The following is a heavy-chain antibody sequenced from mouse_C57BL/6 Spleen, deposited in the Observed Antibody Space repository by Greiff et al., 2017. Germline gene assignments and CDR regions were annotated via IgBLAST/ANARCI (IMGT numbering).Heavy chain of an antibody. J-gene: IGHJ2*01. V-gene: IGHV1-39*01. D-gene: IGHD2-4*01. Sequence: VQLKESGPELVQPGASVKISCKASGYSFTDYNMNWVKQSNGKSLEWIGVINPNYGTTSYNQKFKGKATLTVDQSSSTAYMQLNSLTSEDSAVYYCALYDYDRYYFDYWGQCTTLTVSS. CDR1: GYSFTDYN. CDR3: ALYDYDRYYFDY. CDR2: INPNYGTT.